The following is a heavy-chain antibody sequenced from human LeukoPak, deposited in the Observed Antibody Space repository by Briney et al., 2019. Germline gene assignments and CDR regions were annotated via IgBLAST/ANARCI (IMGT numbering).Heavy chain of an antibody. D-gene: IGHD3-10*01. V-gene: IGHV3-33*01. CDR2: IWYDGSNK. J-gene: IGHJ6*03. CDR1: GFTFSSYG. Sequence: PGRSLRLSCAASGFTFSSYGMHWVRQAPGKGLEWVAVIWYDGSNKYYADSVKGRFTISRDNSKNTLYLQMNSLRAEDTAVYYCARSGDLYYYYYYMDVWGKGTTVTVSS. CDR3: ARSGDLYYYYYYMDV.